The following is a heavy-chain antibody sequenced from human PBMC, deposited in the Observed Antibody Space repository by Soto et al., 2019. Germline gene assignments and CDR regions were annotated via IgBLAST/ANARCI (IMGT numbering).Heavy chain of an antibody. CDR2: INGDGSSI. J-gene: IGHJ3*02. CDR1: GITFSSYW. Sequence: EVQSVESGGGLVQPGGSLRLSCAASGITFSSYWMHWVRQAPGKGLVWVSRINGDGSSITYADSVKGRFTISRDNAKNRLYRQMNSLRVEDTAVYYCARPYGSRWSDAFEIWGQGTMVTVSS. V-gene: IGHV3-74*01. D-gene: IGHD6-13*01. CDR3: ARPYGSRWSDAFEI.